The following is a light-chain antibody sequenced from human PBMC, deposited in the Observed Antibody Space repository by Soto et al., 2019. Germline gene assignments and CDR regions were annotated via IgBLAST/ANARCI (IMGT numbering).Light chain of an antibody. CDR2: AAS. Sequence: DIQLTQSPSFLSASVGDRVTITCRASQGISSYLAWYQQKPGKAPKLLIYAASTLQSGVPSRFSGSGSGTEFTLTISSLQPEDFATYCCQQLNSYPSTFGQGTRLEIK. J-gene: IGKJ5*01. CDR3: QQLNSYPST. V-gene: IGKV1-9*01. CDR1: QGISSY.